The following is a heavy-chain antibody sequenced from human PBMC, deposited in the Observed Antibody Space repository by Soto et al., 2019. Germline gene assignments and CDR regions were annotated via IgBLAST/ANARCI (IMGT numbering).Heavy chain of an antibody. Sequence: QVQLEQSGAEVTKPGASVKVSCKTSGYTFTNYGVSWVRQAPGQGLEWMAWISGASGSTYYAQNFQGRLTVTTDTSTDTASMELRSLRSEDSAIYYCARGNYFGSGTFDFWGQGTPVTVSS. D-gene: IGHD3-10*01. CDR2: ISGASGST. V-gene: IGHV1-18*01. J-gene: IGHJ4*02. CDR1: GYTFTNYG. CDR3: ARGNYFGSGTFDF.